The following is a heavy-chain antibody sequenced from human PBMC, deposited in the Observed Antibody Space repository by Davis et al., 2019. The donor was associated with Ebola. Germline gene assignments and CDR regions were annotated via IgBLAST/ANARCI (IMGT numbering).Heavy chain of an antibody. CDR1: GDSISTYY. V-gene: IGHV4-59*08. CDR2: FYYSVGT. Sequence: SETLSLTCNVSGDSISTYYWSWIRQPPGKGPEWIGKFYYSVGTNYNPSLKSRVTISIDTSKNQFSLKLSSVTAADTAVYYCARQEGIAAAVPYFDYWGQGALVTVSS. CDR3: ARQEGIAAAVPYFDY. D-gene: IGHD6-13*01. J-gene: IGHJ4*02.